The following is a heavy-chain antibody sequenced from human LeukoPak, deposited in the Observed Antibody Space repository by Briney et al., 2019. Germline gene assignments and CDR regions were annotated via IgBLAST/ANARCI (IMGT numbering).Heavy chain of an antibody. V-gene: IGHV4-34*01. CDR2: INRGGST. CDR3: ARGLGSGSYYRN. CDR1: GGSFSNNY. D-gene: IGHD3-10*01. Sequence: PSETLSLTCAVYGGSFSNNYWSWMRQPPGKGLEWIGEINRGGSTNYNPSLKSRVTISVDTSKNQFSLRLSSVTAADTAVYYCARGLGSGSYYRNWAQGTLVAVSS. J-gene: IGHJ4*02.